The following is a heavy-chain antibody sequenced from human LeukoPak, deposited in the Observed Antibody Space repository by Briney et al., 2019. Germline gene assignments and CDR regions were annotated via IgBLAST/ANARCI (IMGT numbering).Heavy chain of an antibody. J-gene: IGHJ4*02. CDR1: GGTFSSYA. CDR2: IIPIFGTA. D-gene: IGHD5-18*01. Sequence: SVKVSCKASGGTFSSYAISWVRQAPGQGLEWMGGIIPIFGTANYAQKFQGRVTITADESASTAYMELSSLRSEDTAVYYCARAIQLRPEQIDYWGQGTLVTVSS. CDR3: ARAIQLRPEQIDY. V-gene: IGHV1-69*13.